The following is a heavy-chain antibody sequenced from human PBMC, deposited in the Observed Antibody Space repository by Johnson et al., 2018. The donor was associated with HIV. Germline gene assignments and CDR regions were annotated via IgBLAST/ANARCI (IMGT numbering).Heavy chain of an antibody. CDR2: INWNGASP. J-gene: IGHJ3*02. Sequence: MLLVESGGGVVRPGESLRLSCVASGFTFDDYDMTWVRQAPGKGLEWVSGINWNGASPGYSDSVKGRFTISRDNAKNSLYLQMNGLTAEDSALYYCARATFGWELNDAFDIWGQGTMVAVSS. V-gene: IGHV3-20*04. D-gene: IGHD1-26*01. CDR1: GFTFDDYD. CDR3: ARATFGWELNDAFDI.